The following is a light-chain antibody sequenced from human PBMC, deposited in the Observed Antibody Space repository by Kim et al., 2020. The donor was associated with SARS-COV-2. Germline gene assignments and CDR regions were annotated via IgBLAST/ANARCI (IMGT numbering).Light chain of an antibody. Sequence: ACGGRRVTTPCRGRKGMSNDLAWDQQRPGKVHELLISAASTLKCGVPSRFSGSGFGTDFTLTISSLQPEDVATYYCQKYNSVPFTFGPGTKVDIK. V-gene: IGKV1-27*01. J-gene: IGKJ3*01. CDR3: QKYNSVPFT. CDR2: AAS. CDR1: KGMSND.